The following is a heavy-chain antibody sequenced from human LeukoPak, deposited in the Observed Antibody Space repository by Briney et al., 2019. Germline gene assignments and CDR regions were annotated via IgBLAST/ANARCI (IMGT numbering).Heavy chain of an antibody. Sequence: PGGSLRLSCAASGFTFDDYAMHWVRQAPGKGLEWVSGISWNSNNIGYADSVKGRFTISRDNAKNSLYLQMNGLRAEDTALYYCAKDRAGTYYYGMDVWGQGTTVTVSS. CDR1: GFTFDDYA. CDR2: ISWNSNNI. D-gene: IGHD6-19*01. CDR3: AKDRAGTYYYGMDV. V-gene: IGHV3-9*01. J-gene: IGHJ6*02.